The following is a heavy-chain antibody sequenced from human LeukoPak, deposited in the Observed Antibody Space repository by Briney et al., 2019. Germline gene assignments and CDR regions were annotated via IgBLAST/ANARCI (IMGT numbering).Heavy chain of an antibody. CDR2: ITGNGGYT. CDR3: VKGGVYSSSSSFDY. Sequence: GGSLRLSCSASGLTFNSYAMHWVRQAPGKGLEYVSAITGNGGYTYYADSVKGRFTISRDNSKNTLYLQMSSLRAEDTAVYYCVKGGVYSSSSSFDYWSQGTLVTVSS. V-gene: IGHV3-64D*06. CDR1: GLTFNSYA. D-gene: IGHD6-6*01. J-gene: IGHJ4*02.